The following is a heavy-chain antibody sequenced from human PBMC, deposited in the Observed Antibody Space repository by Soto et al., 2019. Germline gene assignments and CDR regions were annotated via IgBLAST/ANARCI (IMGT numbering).Heavy chain of an antibody. Sequence: PSETLSLTCDVSGGSITTGHWWTCVRQSPGKGLEWIGEIYQSGITNYNPSLNSRLSISMDQSKNQFSLKLTSATAADTALYFCARGFSFSDNSDNDRIYFYYGLNVWGQGTTVTVSS. CDR1: GGSITTGHW. V-gene: IGHV4-4*02. D-gene: IGHD2-15*01. CDR2: IYQSGIT. CDR3: ARGFSFSDNSDNDRIYFYYGLNV. J-gene: IGHJ6*02.